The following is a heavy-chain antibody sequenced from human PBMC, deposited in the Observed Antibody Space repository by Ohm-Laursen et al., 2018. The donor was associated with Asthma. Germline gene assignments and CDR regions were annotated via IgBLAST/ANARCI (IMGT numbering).Heavy chain of an antibody. Sequence: SLRLSCAATGFTFRNFGMHWVRQAPGKRPEWVAVIWRDGSVRYYADSVKGRFTISRDNAKNSLYLQMNSLRDEDTAVYYCARDRNRYCSSTSCYSAPDSYYYYGMDVWGQGTTVTVSS. J-gene: IGHJ6*02. D-gene: IGHD2-2*01. CDR1: GFTFRNFG. CDR2: IWRDGSVR. V-gene: IGHV3-33*01. CDR3: ARDRNRYCSSTSCYSAPDSYYYYGMDV.